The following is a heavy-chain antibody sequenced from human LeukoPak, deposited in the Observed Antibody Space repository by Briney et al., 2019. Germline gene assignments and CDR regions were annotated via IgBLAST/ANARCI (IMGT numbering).Heavy chain of an antibody. D-gene: IGHD6-13*01. V-gene: IGHV4-59*08. Sequence: SETLSLTCTVSGGSINNYYWSWIWQPPGKGLEWIGYIYYSGSTNYNPSHKSRLTISLDTSKNQFSLKLSSVTAADTAVYYCASILYSSRWHYFDYWGQGTLVTVSS. CDR1: GGSINNYY. CDR2: IYYSGST. J-gene: IGHJ4*02. CDR3: ASILYSSRWHYFDY.